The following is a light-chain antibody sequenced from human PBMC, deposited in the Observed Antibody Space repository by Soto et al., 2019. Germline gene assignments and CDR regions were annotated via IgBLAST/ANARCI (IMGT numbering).Light chain of an antibody. Sequence: EIVLTQSPGTLSLSPGERATLSCRASQSVSSSLAWYQQKPGQAPRLLIYGTSNRATAIPDRFSGSGSGADFTLTISRLEPEDFGLYYCQQYGISPSTFGPGTKVDIK. CDR3: QQYGISPST. CDR1: QSVSSS. J-gene: IGKJ1*01. CDR2: GTS. V-gene: IGKV3-20*01.